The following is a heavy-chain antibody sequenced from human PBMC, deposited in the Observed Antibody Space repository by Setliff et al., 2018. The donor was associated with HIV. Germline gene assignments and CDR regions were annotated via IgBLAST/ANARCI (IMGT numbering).Heavy chain of an antibody. Sequence: ASVKVSCKASGYSFTTYDINWSRQAPGKGLEWMGWVDPNTGNAGYEQKFQGRVTMTRDTSISTAYMELSSLTSEDTAVYYCARMEYDVRGRAPNCFDPWGPGTLVTVSS. J-gene: IGHJ5*02. D-gene: IGHD2-8*01. CDR2: VDPNTGNA. CDR3: ARMEYDVRGRAPNCFDP. V-gene: IGHV1-8*01. CDR1: GYSFTTYD.